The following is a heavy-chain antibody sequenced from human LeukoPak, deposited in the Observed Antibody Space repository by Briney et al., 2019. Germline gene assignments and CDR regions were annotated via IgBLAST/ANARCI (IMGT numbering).Heavy chain of an antibody. CDR1: GYSISSGYY. CDR3: ARDLSGSGAFDI. Sequence: SETLSLTCTVSGYSISSGYYWGWIRPPPGKGLEWIGSIYHSGSTYYNPSLKSRVTISVDTSKNQFSLKLSSVTAADTAVYYCARDLSGSGAFDIWGQGTMVTVSS. V-gene: IGHV4-38-2*02. CDR2: IYHSGST. J-gene: IGHJ3*02. D-gene: IGHD3-10*01.